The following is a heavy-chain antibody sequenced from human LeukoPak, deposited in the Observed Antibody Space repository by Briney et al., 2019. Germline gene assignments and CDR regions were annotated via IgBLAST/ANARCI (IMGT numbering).Heavy chain of an antibody. D-gene: IGHD5-18*01. J-gene: IGHJ6*03. CDR3: ARPAAGYSYGYSYYYYMDV. CDR2: IYYSGST. CDR1: GGSISSSSYY. V-gene: IGHV4-39*07. Sequence: SETLPLTCTVSGGSISSSSYYWGWLRQPPGMGLEGIGSIYYSGSTYYNPSLKSRVTISVYTSKNQFSLKLSSVTAADTAVYYCARPAAGYSYGYSYYYYMDVWGKGTTVTVSS.